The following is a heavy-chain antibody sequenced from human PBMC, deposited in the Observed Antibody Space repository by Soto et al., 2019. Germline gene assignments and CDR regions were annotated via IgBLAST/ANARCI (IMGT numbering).Heavy chain of an antibody. CDR2: ISTVGNDK. CDR3: ARDISGGAADYYFDS. CDR1: GFTFSDYA. J-gene: IGHJ4*02. V-gene: IGHV3-30-3*01. Sequence: XGSLRLSCAASGFTFSDYAMHWVRQAPGKGLEWVAVISTVGNDKYYVDSVKGRFTISRDNSKNTVYLQMNSLRGEDTAVYYCARDISGGAADYYFDSWGQGTLVTVSS. D-gene: IGHD6-13*01.